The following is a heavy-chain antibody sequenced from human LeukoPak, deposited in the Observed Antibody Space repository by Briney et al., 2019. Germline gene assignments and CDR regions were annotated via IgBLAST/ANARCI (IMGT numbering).Heavy chain of an antibody. Sequence: GGSLRLSCAASGFTFSRYAMNWVRQAPGKGLEWVAFISYDGSIKSYADSVKGRFAVSRDNSKNTLYLQMNSLRPEDTAFYYCAKSYDNGWYVCDYWGQGTLVTVSS. J-gene: IGHJ4*02. CDR1: GFTFSRYA. D-gene: IGHD6-19*01. V-gene: IGHV3-30*18. CDR3: AKSYDNGWYVCDY. CDR2: ISYDGSIK.